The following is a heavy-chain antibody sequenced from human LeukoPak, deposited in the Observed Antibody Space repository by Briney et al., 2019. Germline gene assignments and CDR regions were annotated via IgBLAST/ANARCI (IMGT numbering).Heavy chain of an antibody. J-gene: IGHJ4*02. D-gene: IGHD3-22*01. CDR1: GYTFTSYG. CDR2: ISAYNGNT. V-gene: IGHV1-18*01. CDR3: ARLYYYDSSGPLDY. Sequence: ASVKVSCKASGYTFTSYGISWVRQAPGQGLEWMGWISAYNGNTNYAQKLRGRVTMTTDTSTSTAYMELRSLRSDDTAVYYCARLYYYDSSGPLDYWGQGTLVTVSS.